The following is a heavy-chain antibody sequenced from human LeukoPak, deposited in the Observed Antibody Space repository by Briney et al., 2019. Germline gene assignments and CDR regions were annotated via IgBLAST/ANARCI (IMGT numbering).Heavy chain of an antibody. CDR2: ISAYSGNT. V-gene: IGHV1-18*01. CDR1: GYTFTSYG. J-gene: IGHJ4*02. D-gene: IGHD3-10*01. CDR3: ARGNFYDNKGYSPELRY. Sequence: GASVKVSCKASGYTFTSYGISWVRQAPGQGLEWMGWISAYSGNTNYAQKLQGRVTMTTDTSTSTAYMELRSLRSDDTAVYYCARGNFYDNKGYSPELRYWGQGTLVTVSS.